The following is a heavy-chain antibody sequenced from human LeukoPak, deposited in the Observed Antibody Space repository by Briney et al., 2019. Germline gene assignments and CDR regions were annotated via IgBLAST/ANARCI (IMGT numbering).Heavy chain of an antibody. D-gene: IGHD5-12*01. J-gene: IGHJ4*02. V-gene: IGHV3-33*01. CDR2: IWYDGSNK. CDR3: ARDKTTIFDY. Sequence: GRSLRLSCAASGFTFSSYGMHWVRQAPGKGLEWVAVIWYDGSNKYCADSVRGRFTISRDNSKNTLYLQMNSLRAEDTAVYYCARDKTTIFDYWGQGTLVTVSS. CDR1: GFTFSSYG.